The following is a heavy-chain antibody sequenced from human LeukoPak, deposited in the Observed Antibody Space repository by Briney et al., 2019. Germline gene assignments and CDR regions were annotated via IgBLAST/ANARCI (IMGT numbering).Heavy chain of an antibody. CDR1: GYSFTTYW. CDR3: ARRPPNYYDSSGYSVFDY. Sequence: GESLKISCKGSGYSFTTYWIAWVRQMPGKGLEWMGIIHPGDSDTRYSPSFRGQVTISADKSISTAFLQWSTLKASDTAIYYCARRPPNYYDSSGYSVFDYWGQGILVTVSS. D-gene: IGHD3-22*01. CDR2: IHPGDSDT. V-gene: IGHV5-51*01. J-gene: IGHJ4*02.